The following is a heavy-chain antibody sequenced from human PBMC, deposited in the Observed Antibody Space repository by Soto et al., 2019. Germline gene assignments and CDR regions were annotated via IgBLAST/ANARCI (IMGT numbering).Heavy chain of an antibody. CDR1: GGSISPYY. V-gene: IGHV4-59*01. J-gene: IGHJ6*02. Sequence: QVQLQESGPGLVKPSETLSLTCTVSGGSISPYYWSWIRQPPGKGLERIGYIYYSGNTEYNHSLTSRVTISLDTSKNQFSLRKGSVTAAETAVYYCARDWHYYDSSGYPRVYGMDVWGQGTTVTVSS. CDR3: ARDWHYYDSSGYPRVYGMDV. CDR2: IYYSGNT. D-gene: IGHD3-22*01.